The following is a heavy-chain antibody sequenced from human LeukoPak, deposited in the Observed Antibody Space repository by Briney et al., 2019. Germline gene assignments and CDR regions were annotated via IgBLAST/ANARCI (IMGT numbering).Heavy chain of an antibody. Sequence: SETLSLTCTVSGGSISSGDYYWSWIRQPPGKGLEWIGYIYYSGSTYYNPSLKSRVTISVDTSKNQFSLKLSSVTAADTAVYYCARGTSGGHWYFDLWGRGTLVTVSS. V-gene: IGHV4-30-4*01. CDR1: GGSISSGDYY. CDR3: ARGTSGGHWYFDL. D-gene: IGHD1-14*01. CDR2: IYYSGST. J-gene: IGHJ2*01.